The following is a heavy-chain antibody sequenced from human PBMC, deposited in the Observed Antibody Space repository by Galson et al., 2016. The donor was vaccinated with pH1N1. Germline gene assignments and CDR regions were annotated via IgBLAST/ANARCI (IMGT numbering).Heavy chain of an antibody. CDR1: GFTLSSYS. CDR3: ATYSYGSGSYYWQKAEVWYFDL. J-gene: IGHJ2*01. D-gene: IGHD3-10*01. CDR2: IWSNGSNK. Sequence: SLRLSCAASGFTLSSYSMHWVRQAPGKGLEWVAVIWSNGSNKYYADSVKGRFTISRDKSKNTLYLQMNSLRAEDTAVYYCATYSYGSGSYYWQKAEVWYFDLWGRGTLVTVSS. V-gene: IGHV3-33*01.